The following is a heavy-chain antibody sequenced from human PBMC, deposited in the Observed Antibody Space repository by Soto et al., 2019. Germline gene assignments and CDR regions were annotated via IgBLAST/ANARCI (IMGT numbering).Heavy chain of an antibody. D-gene: IGHD1-26*01. V-gene: IGHV4-59*01. CDR1: GDSISTYY. CDR3: ARGTTYSGSPKLDD. Sequence: SETLSLTCTVSGDSISTYYWRFLRQPPGKGLEWLGNIFSSGSANYNPSLKSRVTISVDTSKNQFSLKLKSVTAADTAVYYCARGTTYSGSPKLDDWGPGTLVTVS. CDR2: IFSSGSA. J-gene: IGHJ4*02.